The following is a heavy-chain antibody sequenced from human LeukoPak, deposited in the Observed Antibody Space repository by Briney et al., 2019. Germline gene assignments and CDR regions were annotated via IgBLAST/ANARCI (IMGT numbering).Heavy chain of an antibody. D-gene: IGHD2-21*01. CDR3: ARGHIVVHWFDP. CDR2: IYYSGST. CDR1: GGSISSYY. Sequence: SETLSLTCTVSGGSISSYYWSWIRQPPGKGLEWIGYIYYSGSTNYNPSLKSRVTISVDTSKNQFSLKLSSVTAADTAVYYCARGHIVVHWFDPWGQGTLVTVSS. V-gene: IGHV4-59*01. J-gene: IGHJ5*02.